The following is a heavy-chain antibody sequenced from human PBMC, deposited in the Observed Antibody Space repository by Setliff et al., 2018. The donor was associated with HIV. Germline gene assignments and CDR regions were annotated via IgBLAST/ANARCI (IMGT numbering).Heavy chain of an antibody. CDR2: IQTNSGGT. J-gene: IGHJ1*01. D-gene: IGHD3-22*01. Sequence: GASVKVSCQASRYSVTAYYIHFVRQAPGQGLEWMGWIQTNSGGTKSAQKFQGRVTMTRDTSTSTVYMQLSTLRSEDTAVYYCARERLGRSGFEYLQHWGQGTLVTVSS. V-gene: IGHV1-2*02. CDR3: ARERLGRSGFEYLQH. CDR1: RYSVTAYY.